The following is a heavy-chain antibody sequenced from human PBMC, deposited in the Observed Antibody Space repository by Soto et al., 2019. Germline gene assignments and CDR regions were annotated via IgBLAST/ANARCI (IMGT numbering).Heavy chain of an antibody. CDR1: GGSISSSDYS. V-gene: IGHV4-39*01. Sequence: SETLSLTCTVSGGSISSSDYSWGWIRQPPGKGLEWIGTFYYSGSTNYNPSLKSRVFISVDTSQNQFSLKLSSVAAADTAMYNCARKIGYCNGGRCHGHYALDVWGQGTMVTVSS. D-gene: IGHD2-15*01. CDR3: ARKIGYCNGGRCHGHYALDV. CDR2: FYYSGST. J-gene: IGHJ3*01.